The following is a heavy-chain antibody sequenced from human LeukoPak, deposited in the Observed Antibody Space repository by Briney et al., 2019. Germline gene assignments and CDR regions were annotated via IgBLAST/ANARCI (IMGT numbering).Heavy chain of an antibody. V-gene: IGHV1-2*02. Sequence: ASVKVSCKASGYTFTDYYFHWVRQVTGQGLECMGWINPNTGGTNYLQKFQGRVTMTRDTSLSTAYMELTSLRSDDTAVYYCARDVGATTGAPWYYFDFWGQGALVTVSS. CDR2: INPNTGGT. D-gene: IGHD1-26*01. J-gene: IGHJ4*01. CDR1: GYTFTDYY. CDR3: ARDVGATTGAPWYYFDF.